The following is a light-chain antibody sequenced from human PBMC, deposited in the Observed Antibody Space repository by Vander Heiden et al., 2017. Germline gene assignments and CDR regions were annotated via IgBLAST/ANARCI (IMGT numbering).Light chain of an antibody. CDR3: QGDAGPWRT. Sequence: IVLTQSPDILSLSPGEGVTLSCRASERVSANYLAWYQHRPGRAPRLLIYGASTRATGVPDRFSGSGSGTDFTLTVRRLEPEDFAIYYCQGDAGPWRTFGQGT. J-gene: IGKJ1*01. CDR2: GAS. V-gene: IGKV3-20*01. CDR1: ERVSANY.